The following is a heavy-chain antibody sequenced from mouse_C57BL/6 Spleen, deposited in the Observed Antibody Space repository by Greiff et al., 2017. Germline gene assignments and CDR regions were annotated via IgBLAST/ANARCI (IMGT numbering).Heavy chain of an antibody. V-gene: IGHV1-64*01. J-gene: IGHJ2*01. CDR3: ARWDYSNYSY. CDR1: GYTFTSYW. CDR2: IHPNSGST. Sequence: QVQLQQPGAKLVKPGASVKLSCKASGYTFTSYWMHWVKQRPGQGLEWIGMIHPNSGSTNYNEKFKSKATLTVDKSSSTAYMQLSSLTSEDSAVYYCARWDYSNYSYWGQGTTLTVSS. D-gene: IGHD2-5*01.